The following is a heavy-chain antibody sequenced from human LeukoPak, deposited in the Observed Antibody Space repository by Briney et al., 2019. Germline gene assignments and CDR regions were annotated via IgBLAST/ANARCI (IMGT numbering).Heavy chain of an antibody. J-gene: IGHJ4*02. D-gene: IGHD6-13*01. CDR1: GFTFDDYA. CDR2: ISGDGGST. Sequence: GGSLRLSCAASGFTFDDYAMPWVRQAPGKGLEWVSLISGDGGSTYYADSVKGRFTISRDNAKNSLYLQMNSLRAEDTAVYYCASKAAAGTLSFDYWGQGTLVTVSS. V-gene: IGHV3-43*02. CDR3: ASKAAAGTLSFDY.